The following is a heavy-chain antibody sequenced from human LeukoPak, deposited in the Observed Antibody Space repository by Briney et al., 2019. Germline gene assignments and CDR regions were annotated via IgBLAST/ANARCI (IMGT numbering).Heavy chain of an antibody. CDR3: ARGYITMVRGVSNFDY. CDR1: GGSISSSSYY. D-gene: IGHD3-10*01. CDR2: IYYSGST. V-gene: IGHV4-39*07. Sequence: SETLSLTCTVSGGSISSSSYYWGWIRQPPGKGLEWIGSIYYSGSTYYNPSLKSRVTISVDTSKNQFSLKLSSVTAADTAVYYCARGYITMVRGVSNFDYWGQRTLVTVSS. J-gene: IGHJ4*02.